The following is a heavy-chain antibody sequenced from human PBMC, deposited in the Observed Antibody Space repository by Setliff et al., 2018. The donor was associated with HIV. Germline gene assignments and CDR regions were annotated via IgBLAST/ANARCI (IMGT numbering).Heavy chain of an antibody. V-gene: IGHV1-69*13. CDR2: VVPTIHEA. CDR1: GVTFNYSF. D-gene: IGHD3-22*01. CDR3: ARGADASGYFYREYFQH. J-gene: IGHJ1*01. Sequence: GASVKVSCKASGVTFNYSFITWVRQAPGQGLEWMGGVVPTIHEATYAQKFQGGVTITADESATTVYMEMSGLTSEDTAIYYCARGADASGYFYREYFQHWGQGTLVTVSS.